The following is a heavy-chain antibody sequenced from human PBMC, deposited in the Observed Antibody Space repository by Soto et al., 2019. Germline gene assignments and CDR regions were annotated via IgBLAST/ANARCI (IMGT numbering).Heavy chain of an antibody. CDR1: GGTFSSYA. D-gene: IGHD3-3*01. Sequence: GASVKVSCKASGGTFSSYAISWVRQAPGQGLEWMGGIIPIFGTANYAQKFQGRVTITADESKNTLYLHMNSLRAEDTAVYYCASSFWSGYSNYYYYGMDVWGQGTTVTVSS. J-gene: IGHJ6*02. CDR3: ASSFWSGYSNYYYYGMDV. CDR2: IIPIFGTA. V-gene: IGHV1-69*13.